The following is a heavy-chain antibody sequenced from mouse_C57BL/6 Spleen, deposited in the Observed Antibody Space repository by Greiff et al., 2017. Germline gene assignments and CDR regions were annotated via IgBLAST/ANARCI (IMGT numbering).Heavy chain of an antibody. CDR1: GYSFTGYY. J-gene: IGHJ2*01. CDR3: ARVPLLYGSSYPGDY. V-gene: IGHV1-42*01. Sequence: EVQLQQSGPELVKPGASVKISCKASGYSFTGYYMNWVKQSPEKRLEWIGEINPSTGGTTYNQKFKAKATLTVDKSSSTAYMQLKSLTSDDSAVDYCARVPLLYGSSYPGDYWGQGTTLTVSS. D-gene: IGHD1-1*01. CDR2: INPSTGGT.